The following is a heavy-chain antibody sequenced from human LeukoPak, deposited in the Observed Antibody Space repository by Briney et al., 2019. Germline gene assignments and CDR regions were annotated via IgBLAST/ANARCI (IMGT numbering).Heavy chain of an antibody. CDR3: AKSEGGTTHYYYGMDV. CDR2: ISGSGGNT. D-gene: IGHD1-7*01. V-gene: IGHV3-23*01. Sequence: GGSLRLSCAASGFTFSTYAMSWVRQAPGKGLEWVSAISGSGGNTYYADSVKGRFTISRDNSKNTLYLQMNSLRADDTAVYYCAKSEGGTTHYYYGMDVCGQGTTVTVSS. CDR1: GFTFSTYA. J-gene: IGHJ6*02.